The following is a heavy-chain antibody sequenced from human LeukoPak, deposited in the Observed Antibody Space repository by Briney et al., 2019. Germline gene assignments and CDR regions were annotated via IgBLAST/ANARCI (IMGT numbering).Heavy chain of an antibody. D-gene: IGHD1-26*01. J-gene: IGHJ6*02. CDR1: GYSFTSYW. CDR3: ARQGSYYIYGMDV. V-gene: IGHV5-51*01. CDR2: IYPGDSDT. Sequence: GESLKISCKGSGYSFTSYWIGWVRQMPGKGLEWMGIIYPGDSDTKYSPSFQGQATISADKSVNTAYLQWSSLKASDTAMYYCARQGSYYIYGMDVWGQGTTVTVSS.